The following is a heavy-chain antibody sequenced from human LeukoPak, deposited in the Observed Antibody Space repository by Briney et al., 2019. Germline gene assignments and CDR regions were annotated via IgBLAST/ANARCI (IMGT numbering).Heavy chain of an antibody. V-gene: IGHV4-59*11. D-gene: IGHD3-9*01. CDR1: GGSLSGHF. CDR2: IHSSGST. CDR3: ARDPGDTDWYNFDF. J-gene: IGHJ4*02. Sequence: SDTLSLTCTVSGGSLSGHFWSWFRRPPGKGLENIGYIHSSGSTNYNPSYKSRVTVSLEMSKNQFSLSLSSVTDADTAVYYCARDPGDTDWYNFDFWGQGILVTVSS.